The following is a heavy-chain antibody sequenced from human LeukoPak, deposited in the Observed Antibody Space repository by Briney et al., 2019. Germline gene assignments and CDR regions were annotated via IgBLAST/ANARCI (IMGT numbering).Heavy chain of an antibody. CDR1: GFTFSNYW. V-gene: IGHV3-7*01. CDR3: ARDQTPFY. CDR2: IKHDGSED. J-gene: IGHJ4*02. Sequence: GGSLKLSCAASGFTFSNYWVTWVRQAPGKGLEWAANIKHDGSEDYYLDSVKGRFTISRANAKSSMWLQMNSLTDKNTAVYYCARDQTPFYWGQGSLVTVSS. D-gene: IGHD2-15*01.